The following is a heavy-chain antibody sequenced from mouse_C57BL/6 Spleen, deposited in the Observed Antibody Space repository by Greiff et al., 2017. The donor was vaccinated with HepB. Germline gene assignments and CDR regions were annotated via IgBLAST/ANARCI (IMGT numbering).Heavy chain of an antibody. CDR2: ISSGSSTI. CDR1: GFTFSDYG. D-gene: IGHD1-1*01. Sequence: EVKLMESGGGLVKPGGSLKLSCAASGFTFSDYGMHWVRQAPEKGLEWVAYISSGSSTIYYADTVKGRFTISRDNAKNTLFLQMTSLRSEDTAMYYCARSFGTTVVYEGAMDYWGQGTSVTVSS. J-gene: IGHJ4*01. V-gene: IGHV5-17*01. CDR3: ARSFGTTVVYEGAMDY.